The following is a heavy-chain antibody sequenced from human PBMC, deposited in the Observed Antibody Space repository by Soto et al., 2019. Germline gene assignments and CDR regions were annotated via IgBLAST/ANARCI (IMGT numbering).Heavy chain of an antibody. Sequence: GGSLRLSCAASGFTFSTYAMSWVRQAPGKGLEWVSAISSSGGTTHYADSVKGRFIISRDNSKNTLYLQMNNLRAEDTAVYYCAKPGYLEQWLVRGYFDYWGQGTLVTVSS. CDR3: AKPGYLEQWLVRGYFDY. D-gene: IGHD6-19*01. CDR2: ISSSGGTT. V-gene: IGHV3-23*01. CDR1: GFTFSTYA. J-gene: IGHJ4*02.